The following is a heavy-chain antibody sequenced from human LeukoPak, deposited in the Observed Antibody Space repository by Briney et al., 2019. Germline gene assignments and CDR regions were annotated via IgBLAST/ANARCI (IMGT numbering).Heavy chain of an antibody. J-gene: IGHJ4*02. V-gene: IGHV4-39*07. D-gene: IGHD3-22*01. CDR2: FYYSGST. CDR3: AREGGDSSGYYHDY. CDR1: GGSISSSTYY. Sequence: SETLSLTCTVLGGSISSSTYYWGWIRQPPGKGLEWIGTFYYSGSTYYSPSLKSRVTISIDTSKNQFSLRLSSVTAADTAVYYCAREGGDSSGYYHDYWGQGTLVTVSS.